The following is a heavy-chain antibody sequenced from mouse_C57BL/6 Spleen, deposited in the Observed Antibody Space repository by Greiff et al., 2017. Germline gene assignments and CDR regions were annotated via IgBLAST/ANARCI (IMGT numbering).Heavy chain of an antibody. CDR3: ARGEVYYGSSWFAY. V-gene: IGHV1-81*01. CDR2: IYPRSGNT. D-gene: IGHD2-2*01. J-gene: IGHJ3*01. CDR1: GYTFTSYG. Sequence: QVQLQQSGAELARPGASVMLSCKASGYTFTSYGLSWVKQRTGQGLEWSGEIYPRSGNTYYNETFKGKATLTADKSSSTACMELRSLTSEDSAVYCWARGEVYYGSSWFAYWGQGTLVTVSA.